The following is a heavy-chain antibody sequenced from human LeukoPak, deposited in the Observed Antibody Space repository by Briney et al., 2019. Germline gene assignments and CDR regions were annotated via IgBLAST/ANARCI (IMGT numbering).Heavy chain of an antibody. CDR3: ASGLSGNGYYFDY. Sequence: GGSLRLSCAASGFTFSSYGMHWVRQAPGKGLEWVAVIWYDRSNKYYADSVKGRFTISRDNSKNTLYLQMNSLRAEDTAVYYCASGLSGNGYYFDYWGQGTLVTVSS. D-gene: IGHD2-2*03. V-gene: IGHV3-33*01. CDR1: GFTFSSYG. J-gene: IGHJ4*02. CDR2: IWYDRSNK.